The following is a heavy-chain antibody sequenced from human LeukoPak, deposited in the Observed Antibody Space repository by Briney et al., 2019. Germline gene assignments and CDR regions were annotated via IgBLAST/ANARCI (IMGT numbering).Heavy chain of an antibody. D-gene: IGHD1-1*01. V-gene: IGHV4-30-4*01. J-gene: IGHJ6*02. CDR3: ARERLERPNYYYGMDV. CDR2: IYYSGST. CDR1: GGSLSSGDYY. Sequence: PSETLSLTCTVSGGSLSSGDYYWSWIRQPPGKGLEWIGYIYYSGSTYYNPSLKSRVTISVDTSKNQFSLKLSSVTAADTAVYYCARERLERPNYYYGMDVWGQGTTVTVSS.